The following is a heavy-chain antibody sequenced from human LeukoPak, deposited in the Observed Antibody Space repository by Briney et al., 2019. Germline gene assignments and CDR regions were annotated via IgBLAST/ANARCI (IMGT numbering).Heavy chain of an antibody. V-gene: IGHV3-48*02. D-gene: IGHD3-22*01. CDR3: ASALTYYYDSSGYPVDY. CDR1: GFTFSSYS. Sequence: GGSLRLSCAASGFTFSSYSMNWVRQAPGKGLEWVSYISSSSSTIYYADSVKGRFTISRDNAKNSLYLQMNSLRDEDTAVYYCASALTYYYDSSGYPVDYWGQGTLVTASS. CDR2: ISSSSSTI. J-gene: IGHJ4*02.